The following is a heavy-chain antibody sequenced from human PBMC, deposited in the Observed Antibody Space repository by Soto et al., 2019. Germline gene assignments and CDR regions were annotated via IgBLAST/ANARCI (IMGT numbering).Heavy chain of an antibody. D-gene: IGHD3-10*01. CDR3: ATDPAGYYYGSGGYHY. Sequence: LKWMGCFDPEDGETIYAQKFQGRVTMTEDTATDTAYMALSSLRSEDTAVYYCATDPAGYYYGSGGYHYWGQGTLVTVSS. CDR2: FDPEDGET. V-gene: IGHV1-24*01. J-gene: IGHJ4*01.